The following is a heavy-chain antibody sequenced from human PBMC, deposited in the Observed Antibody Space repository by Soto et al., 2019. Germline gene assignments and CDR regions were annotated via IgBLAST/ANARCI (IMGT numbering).Heavy chain of an antibody. CDR1: GYSISSGYY. CDR3: ARLLYDSRGYYYFDY. D-gene: IGHD3-22*01. CDR2: IYHSGST. V-gene: IGHV4-38-2*01. Sequence: SETLSLTCAVSGYSISSGYYWGWILQPPGKGLEWFGSIYHSGSTYNNPALKSRVTMSVDTSKNQFSLKLSSVTAADTAIYYCARLLYDSRGYYYFDYWGQGTLVTVSS. J-gene: IGHJ4*02.